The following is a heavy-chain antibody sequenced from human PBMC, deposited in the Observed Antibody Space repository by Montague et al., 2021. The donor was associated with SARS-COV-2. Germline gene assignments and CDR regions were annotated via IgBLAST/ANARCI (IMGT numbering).Heavy chain of an antibody. CDR3: AHSRYYYYDSSGYRVYYIDY. D-gene: IGHD3-22*01. V-gene: IGHV2-5*08. Sequence: PALVQPTQTLTLTCTFSGFSLSTSGMCVSWIRQPPGKALEWLALIYWDDDKRYSPSLKSRLTITKDTSKNQVVLTMTNMDPVDTATYYCAHSRYYYYDSSGYRVYYIDYWGQGTLVTVSS. CDR1: GFSLSTSGMC. J-gene: IGHJ4*02. CDR2: IYWDDDK.